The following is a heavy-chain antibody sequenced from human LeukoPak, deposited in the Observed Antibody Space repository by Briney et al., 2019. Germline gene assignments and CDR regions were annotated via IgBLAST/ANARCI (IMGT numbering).Heavy chain of an antibody. CDR2: ISGSGGST. Sequence: PGGSLRLSCAASGFTFSSYAMSWVRQAPGKGLEWVSAISGSGGSTYYADSVKGRFTISRDNSKNTLYLQMNSLRAEDTAVYYCAKMGFCSSTSCYRNYFDYWGQGTLVTVSS. D-gene: IGHD2-2*01. CDR3: AKMGFCSSTSCYRNYFDY. V-gene: IGHV3-23*01. J-gene: IGHJ4*02. CDR1: GFTFSSYA.